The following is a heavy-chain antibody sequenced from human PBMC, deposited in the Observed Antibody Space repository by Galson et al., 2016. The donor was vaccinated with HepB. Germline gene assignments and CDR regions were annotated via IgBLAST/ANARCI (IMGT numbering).Heavy chain of an antibody. J-gene: IGHJ4*02. V-gene: IGHV3-30*04. D-gene: IGHD6-19*01. Sequence: SLRLSCAASGFTFGSYAMYWVRQAPGKGLEWVALISYDGGNKYYADSVKGRFTISRDNSKNTLYLQVISLRAEDTAVYYCARGANTVAADYWGQGTLVSVSS. CDR2: ISYDGGNK. CDR1: GFTFGSYA. CDR3: ARGANTVAADY.